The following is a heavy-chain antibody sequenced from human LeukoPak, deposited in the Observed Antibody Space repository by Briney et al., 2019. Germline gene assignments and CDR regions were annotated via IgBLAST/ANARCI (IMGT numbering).Heavy chain of an antibody. CDR3: ARQENLRFLEWLLENWFDP. J-gene: IGHJ5*02. CDR2: IYYSGST. Sequence: PSETLSLTCTVSGGSISSSSYYWGWIRQPPGKGLEWIGSIYYSGSTYYNPSLKSRVTISVDTFKNQFSLKLSSVTAADTAVYYCARQENLRFLEWLLENWFDPWGQGTLVTVSS. CDR1: GGSISSSSYY. V-gene: IGHV4-39*01. D-gene: IGHD3-3*01.